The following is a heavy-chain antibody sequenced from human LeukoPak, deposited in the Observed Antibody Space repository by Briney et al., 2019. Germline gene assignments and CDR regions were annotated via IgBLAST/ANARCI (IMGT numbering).Heavy chain of an antibody. D-gene: IGHD3-16*01. CDR2: INHNGNVN. J-gene: IGHJ6*02. V-gene: IGHV3-7*03. Sequence: GGSLRLSCAASGFTFSSYWMNWARQAPGKGLEWVASINHNGNVNYYVDSVKGRFTISRDNAKNSLYLQMSNLRAEDTAVYFRAGGGCFDGWGQGGTVTVSS. CDR3: AGGGCFDG. CDR1: GFTFSSYW.